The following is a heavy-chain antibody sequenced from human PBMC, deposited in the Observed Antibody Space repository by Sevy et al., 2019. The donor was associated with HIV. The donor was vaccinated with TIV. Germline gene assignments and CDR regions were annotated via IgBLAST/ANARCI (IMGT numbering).Heavy chain of an antibody. CDR1: GGSISSGLYS. CDR3: ARDSGVYPYYFDH. Sequence: SETLSLTCAVSGGSISSGLYSWNWIRHPPGKGLEWIGYIYHTGPTYYNPSLKSRVTISVDRSKNQFSLRLSSVTAADTAVYYCARDSGVYPYYFDHWGQGTLVTVSS. J-gene: IGHJ4*02. CDR2: IYHTGPT. V-gene: IGHV4-30-2*01. D-gene: IGHD4-17*01.